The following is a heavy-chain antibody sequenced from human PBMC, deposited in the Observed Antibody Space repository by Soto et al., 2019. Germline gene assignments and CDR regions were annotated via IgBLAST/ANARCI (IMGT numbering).Heavy chain of an antibody. CDR1: GGSISSYY. CDR2: IYYSGST. CDR3: ARGLGSRFLDY. Sequence: SETLSLTCTVSGGSISSYYWSWIRQPPGKGLEWIGYIYYSGSTNYNPSLKSRVTISVDTSKNQFSLKLSSVTAADTAVYYCARGLGSRFLDYWGQGTLVTVSS. V-gene: IGHV4-59*01. D-gene: IGHD2-21*01. J-gene: IGHJ4*02.